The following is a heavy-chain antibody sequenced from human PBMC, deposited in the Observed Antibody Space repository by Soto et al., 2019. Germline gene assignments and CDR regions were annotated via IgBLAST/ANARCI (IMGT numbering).Heavy chain of an antibody. Sequence: PGGSLRLSCAASGFTFSSYAMSWVRQAPGKGLEWVSAISGSGGSTYYADSVKGRFTISRDNSKNTLYLQMNSLRAEDTAVYYCAKDAAAGIAVVGTDWFDPWGQGTLVTVSS. D-gene: IGHD6-19*01. CDR1: GFTFSSYA. CDR3: AKDAAAGIAVVGTDWFDP. J-gene: IGHJ5*02. V-gene: IGHV3-23*01. CDR2: ISGSGGST.